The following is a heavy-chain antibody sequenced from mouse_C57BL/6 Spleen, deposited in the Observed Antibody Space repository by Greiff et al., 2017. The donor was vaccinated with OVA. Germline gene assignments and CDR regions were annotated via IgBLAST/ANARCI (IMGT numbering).Heavy chain of an antibody. D-gene: IGHD2-5*01. CDR2: ISSGSSTI. Sequence: EVKLMESGGGLVKPGGSLKLSCAASGFTFSDYGMHWVRQAPEKGLEWVAYISSGSSTIYYADTVKGRFTISRDNAKNTLFLQMTSLRSEDTAMYYCAFPYYSNYLDYWGQGTTLTVSS. V-gene: IGHV5-17*01. J-gene: IGHJ2*01. CDR1: GFTFSDYG. CDR3: AFPYYSNYLDY.